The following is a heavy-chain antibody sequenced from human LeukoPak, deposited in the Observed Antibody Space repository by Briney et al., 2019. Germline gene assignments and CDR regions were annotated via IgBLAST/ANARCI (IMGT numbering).Heavy chain of an antibody. J-gene: IGHJ4*02. CDR3: ARESFAARWD. CDR1: GFTFSKYW. V-gene: IGHV3-7*01. D-gene: IGHD6-6*01. Sequence: GGSLRLSCAASGFTFSKYWMSWVRQAPGKGLEWVANIKQDGSQKSYVDSVKGRFTISRGNANTLLYLQMNSLRAEDTAVYYCARESFAARWDWGQGTLVTVSS. CDR2: IKQDGSQK.